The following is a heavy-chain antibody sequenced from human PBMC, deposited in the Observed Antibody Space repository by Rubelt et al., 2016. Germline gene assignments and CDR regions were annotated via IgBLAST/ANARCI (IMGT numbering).Heavy chain of an antibody. Sequence: EARGGLVQPGGSLRLSCGASGFTFSGTWMSWVRQAPGKGLEWVGRLKSKSSGGTPDYAAPVKGRFTLSRDDSKKTLYLQMSRLKPEDTALYYCTTHLAAPPRTAYFFDYWGQGTLVTVSS. V-gene: IGHV3-15*01. CDR3: TTHLAAPPRTAYFFDY. J-gene: IGHJ4*02. CDR1: GFTFSGTW. D-gene: IGHD6-6*01. CDR2: LKSKSSGGTP.